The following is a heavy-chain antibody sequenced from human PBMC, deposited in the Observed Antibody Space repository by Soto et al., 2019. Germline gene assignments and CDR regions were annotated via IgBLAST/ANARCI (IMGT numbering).Heavy chain of an antibody. CDR2: IIPIFGIA. J-gene: IGHJ4*02. D-gene: IGHD3-22*01. CDR1: GGTFSSYA. V-gene: IGHV1-69*01. Sequence: QVQLVQSGAEVKKPGSSVKVSCKAAGGTFSSYAISWVRQAPGQGLEGMGGIIPIFGIANYAQKFQGRVTITADESTSTAYMELSSLRSEDPAVYYCAREGASGSHIGSWGQGTLVTVSS. CDR3: AREGASGSHIGS.